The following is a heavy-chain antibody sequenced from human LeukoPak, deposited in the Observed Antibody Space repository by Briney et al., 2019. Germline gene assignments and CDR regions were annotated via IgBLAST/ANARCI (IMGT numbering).Heavy chain of an antibody. Sequence: PSETLSLTCTVSGDSISSFYWSWIRQPAGRGLQWIGRIYTSGSTNYNPSLKSRVTISVDTSKNQFSLKLSSLTAADTAVYYCASVNDYGDYWYIDLWGRGTLVTVSS. CDR1: GDSISSFY. D-gene: IGHD4-17*01. CDR3: ASVNDYGDYWYIDL. V-gene: IGHV4-4*07. J-gene: IGHJ2*01. CDR2: IYTSGST.